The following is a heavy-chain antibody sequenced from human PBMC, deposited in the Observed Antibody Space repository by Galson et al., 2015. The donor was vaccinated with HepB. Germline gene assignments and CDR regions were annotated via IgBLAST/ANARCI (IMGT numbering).Heavy chain of an antibody. CDR3: ARDGTGTSLGLN. J-gene: IGHJ4*02. Sequence: SLRLSCAASGFTFSSYSMNWVRQAPGKGLEWVSSISSSSSYIYYADSVKGRFTISRDNAKNSLYLQMNSLRAEDTAVYYCARDGTGTSLGLNWGQGTLVTVSS. CDR2: ISSSSSYI. V-gene: IGHV3-21*01. CDR1: GFTFSSYS. D-gene: IGHD1-7*01.